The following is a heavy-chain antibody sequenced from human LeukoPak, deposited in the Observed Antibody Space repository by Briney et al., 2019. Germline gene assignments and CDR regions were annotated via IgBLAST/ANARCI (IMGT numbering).Heavy chain of an antibody. CDR3: ARDQGSLPSDS. CDR1: GFTLSSFW. J-gene: IGHJ4*02. CDR2: IKQDGRER. Sequence: GGSLRLSCAASGFTLSSFWMSWVRQTPAKGLEWVDNIKQDGRERYYVDSVKGRFTISRDNAKNSLFLQMNSLRDEDTAIYYCARDQGSLPSDSWGQGTLVSVSS. V-gene: IGHV3-7*01. D-gene: IGHD6-13*01.